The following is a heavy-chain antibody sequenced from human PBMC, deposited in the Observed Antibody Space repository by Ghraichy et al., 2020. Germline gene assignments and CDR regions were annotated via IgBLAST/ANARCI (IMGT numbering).Heavy chain of an antibody. Sequence: GGSLRLSCAASGVTLSDYYVDWVRQASGKGLEWVGRSRNKAYGHTTEYAASVKGRFTLSRDDSKNSLDLQMNSLKTEDAAVYYCVASGLVYLSGSYYANLDYWGQGTLVTVSS. CDR1: GVTLSDYY. V-gene: IGHV3-72*01. CDR2: SRNKAYGHTT. D-gene: IGHD3-22*01. J-gene: IGHJ4*02. CDR3: VASGLVYLSGSYYANLDY.